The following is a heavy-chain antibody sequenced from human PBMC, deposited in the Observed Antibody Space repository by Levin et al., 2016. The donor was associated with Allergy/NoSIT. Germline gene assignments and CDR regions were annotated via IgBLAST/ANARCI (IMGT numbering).Heavy chain of an antibody. CDR3: ARDSAGLLSGSGTYGMDV. Sequence: ASVKVSCKASGYTFTSYGISWVRQAPGQGLEWMGWISAYNGNTNYAQKLQGRVTMTTDTSTSTAYMELRSLRSDDTAVYYCARDSAGLLSGSGTYGMDVWGQGTTVTVSS. D-gene: IGHD3-10*01. CDR2: ISAYNGNT. V-gene: IGHV1-18*01. J-gene: IGHJ6*02. CDR1: GYTFTSYG.